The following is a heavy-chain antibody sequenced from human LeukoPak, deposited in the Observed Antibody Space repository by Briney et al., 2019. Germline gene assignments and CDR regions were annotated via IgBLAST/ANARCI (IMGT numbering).Heavy chain of an antibody. CDR1: GYSISSGYY. V-gene: IGHV4-38-2*02. CDR2: IYHSGST. Sequence: SETLSLTCTVSGYSISSGYYWGWIRQPPGKGLEWIGSIYHSGSTYYNPSLKSRVTISVDTSKNQFSLKLSSVTAADTAVYYCASVEMATIRRAGGVHWGQGTLVTVSS. CDR3: ASVEMATIRRAGGVH. D-gene: IGHD5-24*01. J-gene: IGHJ4*02.